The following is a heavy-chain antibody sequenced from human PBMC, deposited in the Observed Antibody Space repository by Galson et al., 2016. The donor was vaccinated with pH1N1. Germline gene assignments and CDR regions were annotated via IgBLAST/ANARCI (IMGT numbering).Heavy chain of an antibody. D-gene: IGHD4-17*01. CDR1: GFSLSTSGMC. Sequence: PALVKPTQTLTLTCTFSGFSLSTSGMCVSWIRQPPGKALEWLALIDWDDDKYYTTSLKTRLTISKDTSKNQVVLTMTNMDPVDTATYYCARMRYGDYVGYFDYWGQGTLVTASS. CDR3: ARMRYGDYVGYFDY. V-gene: IGHV2-70*01. CDR2: IDWDDDK. J-gene: IGHJ4*02.